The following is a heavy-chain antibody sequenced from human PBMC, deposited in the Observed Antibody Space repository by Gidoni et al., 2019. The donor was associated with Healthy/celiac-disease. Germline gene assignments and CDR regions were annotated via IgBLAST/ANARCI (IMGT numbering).Heavy chain of an antibody. Sequence: QVQLVESGGGVVQPGRSLSRSCAASGFTFSSYAMHWVRQAPGKGLEWVAVISYDGSNKYYADSVKGRFTISRDNSKNTLYLQMNSLRAEDTAVYYCARDGAYGSGSYYLDYWGQGTLVTVSS. CDR2: ISYDGSNK. CDR1: GFTFSSYA. CDR3: ARDGAYGSGSYYLDY. V-gene: IGHV3-30*04. D-gene: IGHD3-10*01. J-gene: IGHJ4*02.